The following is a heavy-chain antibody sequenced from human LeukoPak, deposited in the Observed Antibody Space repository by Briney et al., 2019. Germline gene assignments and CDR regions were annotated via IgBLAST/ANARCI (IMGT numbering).Heavy chain of an antibody. CDR1: SGSISSSSYY. Sequence: SETLSLTCTVSSGSISSSSYYWGWIRQPPGKGLEWIGSIYYSGSTYYNPSLKSRVTISVDTSKNQFSLKLSSVTAADTAVYYCAKSPTILWFGELYFDYWGQGTLVTVSS. J-gene: IGHJ4*02. D-gene: IGHD3-10*01. V-gene: IGHV4-39*07. CDR3: AKSPTILWFGELYFDY. CDR2: IYYSGST.